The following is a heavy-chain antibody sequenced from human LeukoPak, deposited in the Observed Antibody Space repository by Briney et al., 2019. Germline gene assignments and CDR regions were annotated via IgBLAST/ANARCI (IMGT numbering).Heavy chain of an antibody. J-gene: IGHJ4*02. CDR2: INPSGGST. Sequence: GASVKVSCKASGYTFTGYYMHWVRQAPGQGLEWMGIINPSGGSTSYAQKFQGRVTLTRDMNTSTVYMELSSVRSEDTAVYYCAREVVPPATGFDYWGQGTLVTVSS. CDR1: GYTFTGYY. CDR3: AREVVPPATGFDY. V-gene: IGHV1-46*01. D-gene: IGHD2-2*01.